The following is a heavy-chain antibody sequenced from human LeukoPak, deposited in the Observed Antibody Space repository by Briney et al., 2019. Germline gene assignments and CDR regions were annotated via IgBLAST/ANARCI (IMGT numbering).Heavy chain of an antibody. J-gene: IGHJ4*02. CDR2: ISNNGGYT. CDR3: ARAPFVGDPDLFDY. CDR1: GFTFSSYS. D-gene: IGHD1-14*01. Sequence: GGSLRLSCAASGFTFSSYSMNWVRQAPGKGLEWVSAISNNGGYTYYADSVQGRFTISRDNAKNSLYLQMNSLRAEDTAVYYCARAPFVGDPDLFDYWGQGTLVTVSS. V-gene: IGHV3-21*01.